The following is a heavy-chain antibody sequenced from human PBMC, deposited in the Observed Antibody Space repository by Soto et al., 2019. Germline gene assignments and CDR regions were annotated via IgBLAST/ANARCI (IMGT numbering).Heavy chain of an antibody. Sequence: QVQLQESGPGLVKPSQTLSLTCTVSGGSISSGGYYWSWIRQHPGKGLEWIGYIYYSGSTYYNPSLKSRVTLSVDTSKNQFSQKLSSVTAADTAVYYCARASMVRVVSWGLYYYYYVVVWGKGTTVTVSS. D-gene: IGHD3-10*01. CDR1: GGSISSGGYY. CDR3: ARASMVRVVSWGLYYYYYVVV. CDR2: IYYSGST. J-gene: IGHJ6*03. V-gene: IGHV4-31*03.